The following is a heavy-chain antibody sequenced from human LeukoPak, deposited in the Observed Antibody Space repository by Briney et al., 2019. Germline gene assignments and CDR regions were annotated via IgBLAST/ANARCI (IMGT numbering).Heavy chain of an antibody. D-gene: IGHD2/OR15-2a*01. CDR3: ATGQIYYFDY. V-gene: IGHV1-46*01. J-gene: IGHJ4*02. CDR1: GYTITNNY. CDR2: INPSGTGT. Sequence: ASVKVSCKASGYTITNNYMHWVRQAPGQGLEWMGVINPSGTGTSYAQKFQGRVTMTEDTSTDTAYMELSSLRSEDTAVYYCATGQIYYFDYWGQGTLVTVSS.